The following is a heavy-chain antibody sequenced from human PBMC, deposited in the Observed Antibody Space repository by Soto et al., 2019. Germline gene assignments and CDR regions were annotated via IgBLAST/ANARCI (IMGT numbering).Heavy chain of an antibody. V-gene: IGHV1-3*01. Sequence: QVQLVQSGAEVKKPGASVKVSCKASGYTFTSYAMHWVRQAPGQRLEWMGWINAGNGNTKYSQKFQGRVTITRDTSASTAYMELSSLRSEDTAVYYCARVLDSSSWADYYYYGMDVWGQGTTVTVSS. CDR1: GYTFTSYA. CDR2: INAGNGNT. J-gene: IGHJ6*02. D-gene: IGHD6-13*01. CDR3: ARVLDSSSWADYYYYGMDV.